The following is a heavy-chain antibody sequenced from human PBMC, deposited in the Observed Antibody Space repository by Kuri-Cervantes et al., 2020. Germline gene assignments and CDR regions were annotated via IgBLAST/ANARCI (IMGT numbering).Heavy chain of an antibody. CDR3: ARAAAGSFDY. D-gene: IGHD6-13*01. CDR2: IYCSGST. Sequence: LRLSCTVSGGSTSSGDYYWSWIRQPPGKGLEWIGYIYCSGSTYYNPSLKSRVTTSVDTAKNQFSRKLSSVTAADTAVYYCARAAAGSFDYWGQGTLVTVSS. V-gene: IGHV4-30-4*01. CDR1: GGSTSSGDYY. J-gene: IGHJ4*02.